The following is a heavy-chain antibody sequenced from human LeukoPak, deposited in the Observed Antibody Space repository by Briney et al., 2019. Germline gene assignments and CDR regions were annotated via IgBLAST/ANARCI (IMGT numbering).Heavy chain of an antibody. CDR2: ISGSGGST. D-gene: IGHD3-22*01. CDR1: GFTFSSYA. CDR3: AKDPHYYDSSGYVGY. Sequence: GGSLRLSCAASGFTFSSYAMSWVRQAPGKGLEWVSAISGSGGSTNYADSVKGRFTISRDNSKNTLYLQMNSLRAEDTAVYYCAKDPHYYDSSGYVGYWGQGTLVTVSS. V-gene: IGHV3-23*01. J-gene: IGHJ4*02.